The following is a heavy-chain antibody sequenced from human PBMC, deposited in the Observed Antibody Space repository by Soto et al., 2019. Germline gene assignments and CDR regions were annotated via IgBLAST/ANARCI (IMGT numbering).Heavy chain of an antibody. CDR3: TSALFFISPSTVTTDAY. Sequence: VQLVQSGAEVKKPGASVRVSCKASGYTFTSFGLSWVRQAPGQGPEWMGWISPESDKATYAHKFQGRITMTTDTSTTTAYMDLRRLRSDDTAVYYCTSALFFISPSTVTTDAYWGQGTLVSVS. V-gene: IGHV1-18*01. J-gene: IGHJ4*02. D-gene: IGHD4-17*01. CDR2: ISPESDKA. CDR1: GYTFTSFG.